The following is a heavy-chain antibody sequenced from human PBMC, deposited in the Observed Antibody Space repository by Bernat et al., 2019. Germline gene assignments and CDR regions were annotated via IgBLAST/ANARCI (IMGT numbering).Heavy chain of an antibody. CDR2: IWNDGSNK. J-gene: IGHJ4*02. CDR3: ARGDDYSNYTPLDY. CDR1: GFTYSSYG. D-gene: IGHD4-11*01. V-gene: IGHV3-33*01. Sequence: QVQLVESGGGVVQPGRSLRLSCAASGFTYSSYGMHWVRQAPGKGLEWVAVIWNDGSNKYYVDSVKGRFTISRDNSKNTLYLQMNSLRAEDTAVYYCARGDDYSNYTPLDYWGQGTLVTVSS.